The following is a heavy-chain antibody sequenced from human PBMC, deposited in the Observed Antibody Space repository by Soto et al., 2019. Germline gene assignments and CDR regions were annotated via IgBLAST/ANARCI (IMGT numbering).Heavy chain of an antibody. CDR3: ARGWFGEMGYGIEV. D-gene: IGHD3-10*01. CDR2: ISAYNGNT. CDR1: GYTLTSYG. Sequence: QVQLLQSGAEVKKPWASVTVSCKASGYTLTSYGISWVRQAPGQGLEWMGWISAYNGNTNYAQKLQGRVNMTTDTSTSTAYMELRSRRSDDTAVYYCARGWFGEMGYGIEVWGQWTTVTVSS. J-gene: IGHJ6*02. V-gene: IGHV1-18*01.